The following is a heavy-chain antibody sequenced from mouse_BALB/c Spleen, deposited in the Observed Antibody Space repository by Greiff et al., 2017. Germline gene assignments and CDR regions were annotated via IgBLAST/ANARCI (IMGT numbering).Heavy chain of an antibody. Sequence: VQLQQSGTVLARPGASVKMSCKASGYTFTSYWMHWVNQRPGQGLEWIGAIYPGNSDTSYNQKFKGKAKLTAVTSTSTAYMELSSLTNEDSAVYYCTRGLPQISMDYWGQGTSVTVSS. V-gene: IGHV1-5*01. CDR2: IYPGNSDT. J-gene: IGHJ4*01. CDR1: GYTFTSYW. CDR3: TRGLPQISMDY. D-gene: IGHD3-1*01.